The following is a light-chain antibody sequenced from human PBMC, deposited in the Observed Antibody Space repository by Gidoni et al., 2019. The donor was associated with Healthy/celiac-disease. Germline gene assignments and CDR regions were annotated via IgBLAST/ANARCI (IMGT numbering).Light chain of an antibody. CDR2: GAS. Sequence: EIVLKQSPGTLSLSPGERATLSCRASQSVSSSYLAWYQQKPGQAPRLLIYGASSRATGIPDRFSGSGSVTDFTLTISRLEPEDFAVYYCQQYGSSWWTFGQGTKVEIK. CDR1: QSVSSSY. CDR3: QQYGSSWWT. V-gene: IGKV3-20*01. J-gene: IGKJ1*01.